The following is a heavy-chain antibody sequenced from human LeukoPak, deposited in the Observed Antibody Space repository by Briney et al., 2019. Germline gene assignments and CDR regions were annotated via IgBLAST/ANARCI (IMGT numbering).Heavy chain of an antibody. CDR3: AKDGHDILTGYQNHYYMDV. Sequence: GGSLRLSCAASGFTFSNFGMHWVRQAPGKGLEWVALIRHVGNNKYYGDSVKGRFTISRDNSKNILFVQMSSLRPEDTAVYFCAKDGHDILTGYQNHYYMDVWGKGTTVTVSS. D-gene: IGHD3-9*01. CDR2: IRHVGNNK. J-gene: IGHJ6*03. CDR1: GFTFSNFG. V-gene: IGHV3-30*02.